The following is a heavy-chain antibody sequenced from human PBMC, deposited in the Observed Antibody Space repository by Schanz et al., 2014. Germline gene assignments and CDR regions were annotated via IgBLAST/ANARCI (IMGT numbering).Heavy chain of an antibody. D-gene: IGHD2-2*01. J-gene: IGHJ5*02. CDR3: ARDRRRYCSTASCLHDNWFDP. Sequence: QVQLVQSGAEVKKPGSPVKVSCKSSGGTFSSYAISWVRQAPGQGLEWLGWISAYTNNTNYAQKVQGRVTMTTDTSTGTAYMELRSLRSDDTAVYYCARDRRRYCSTASCLHDNWFDPWGQGTLXIVSS. CDR2: ISAYTNNT. CDR1: GGTFSSYA. V-gene: IGHV1-18*01.